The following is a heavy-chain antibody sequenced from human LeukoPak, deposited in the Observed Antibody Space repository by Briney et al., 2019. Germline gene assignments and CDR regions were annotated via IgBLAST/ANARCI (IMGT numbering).Heavy chain of an antibody. CDR1: GGSISSGGYY. V-gene: IGHV2-26*01. Sequence: QTLSLTCTVSGGSISSGGYYWSWIRQPPGKALEWLAHIFSNDERSYSTSLKSRLTISKDTSKSQVVLTMTNMDPVDTATYYCARMFLGSSSPEPWFDPWGQGTLVTVSS. D-gene: IGHD6-6*01. CDR3: ARMFLGSSSPEPWFDP. J-gene: IGHJ5*02. CDR2: IFSNDER.